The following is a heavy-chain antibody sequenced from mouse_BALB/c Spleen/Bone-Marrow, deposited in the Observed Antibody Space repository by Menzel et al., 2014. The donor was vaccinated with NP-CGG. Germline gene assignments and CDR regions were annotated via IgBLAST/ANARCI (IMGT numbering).Heavy chain of an antibody. Sequence: VQGVESGPELVRPGVSVKISCKGSGYTFTGYAMHWVKQSHAKSLEWIGVISTYSGNTNYNQKFKGKATMTVDKSSSTAYMELARLTSEDSAIYYCARSYYGSSQPFDYWGQGTTLTVSS. CDR1: GYTFTGYA. CDR2: ISTYSGNT. V-gene: IGHV1-67*01. D-gene: IGHD1-1*01. J-gene: IGHJ2*01. CDR3: ARSYYGSSQPFDY.